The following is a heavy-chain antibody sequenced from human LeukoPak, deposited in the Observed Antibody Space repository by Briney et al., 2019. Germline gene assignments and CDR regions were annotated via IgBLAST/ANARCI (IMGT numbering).Heavy chain of an antibody. CDR3: ASSAMYYDILTGYYNSPAFDI. J-gene: IGHJ3*02. D-gene: IGHD3-9*01. CDR2: VSYSGST. V-gene: IGHV4-30-4*07. Sequence: SETLSLTCAVSGGSISRGGYSWSWIRQAPGKGLEWIGYVSYSGSTSYNPSLKSRVAISIDTSKNQFSLKLRSVTAADTAVYYCASSAMYYDILTGYYNSPAFDIWGQGTMVTVSS. CDR1: GGSISRGGYS.